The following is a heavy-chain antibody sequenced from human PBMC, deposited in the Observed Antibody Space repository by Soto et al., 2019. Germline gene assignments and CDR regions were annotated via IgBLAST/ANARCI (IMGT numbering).Heavy chain of an antibody. D-gene: IGHD6-6*01. CDR3: ARGIADRPVGSKHFDY. J-gene: IGHJ4*02. CDR2: IYYSGST. V-gene: IGHV4-59*01. Sequence: SETLSLTCTVSGGSISSYYWSWIRQPPGKGLGWIGYIYYSGSTNYNPSLKSRVTISVDTSKNQFSLKLSSVTAADTAVYYCARGIADRPVGSKHFDYWGQGALVTVSS. CDR1: GGSISSYY.